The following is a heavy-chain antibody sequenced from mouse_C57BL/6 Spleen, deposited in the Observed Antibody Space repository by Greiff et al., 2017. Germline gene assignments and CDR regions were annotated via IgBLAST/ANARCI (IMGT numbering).Heavy chain of an antibody. V-gene: IGHV1-69*01. CDR2: IDPSDSYP. Sequence: QVQLQQPGAELVMPGASVKLSCKASGYTFTSYWMHWVKQRPGQGLEWIGEIDPSDSYPNSNQKFQGKSTLTVDKSSSTASMQLSSLTSEDSAVYYCARAEVTTARKFDYWGQGTTLTVSS. J-gene: IGHJ2*01. CDR3: ARAEVTTARKFDY. CDR1: GYTFTSYW. D-gene: IGHD2-2*01.